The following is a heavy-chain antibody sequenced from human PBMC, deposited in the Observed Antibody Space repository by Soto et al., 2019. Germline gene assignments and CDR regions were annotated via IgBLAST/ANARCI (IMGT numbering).Heavy chain of an antibody. CDR1: GFIFSSYS. CDR3: ARDPYCGTWNAKEY. J-gene: IGHJ4*02. D-gene: IGHD1-1*01. Sequence: EVQLVESGGGLVQPGGSLRLSCAASGFIFSSYSMNWVRQAPGKGLEWVSYISGSSSTIYYADSVKGRFTISRDNAKDSLFRQMNRLRDKDTAVYYCARDPYCGTWNAKEYWGRGTLVTVSS. CDR2: ISGSSSTI. V-gene: IGHV3-48*02.